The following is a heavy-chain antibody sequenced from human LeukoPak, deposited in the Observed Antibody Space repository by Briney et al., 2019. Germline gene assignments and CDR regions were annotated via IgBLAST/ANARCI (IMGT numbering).Heavy chain of an antibody. CDR2: IFHSGIA. CDR3: GRAGLWTAYNRFYYYMDV. Sequence: PSETLSLTCEVSNYPITSDYYWVWIRQPSGQGLEWIGQIFHSGIAHYNPSLKSRVTMSVDTSRSQFSVNLKSVTAADTAVYFCGRAGLWTAYNRFYYYMDVWGKGTTVTVSS. D-gene: IGHD3/OR15-3a*01. J-gene: IGHJ6*03. V-gene: IGHV4-38-2*01. CDR1: NYPITSDYY.